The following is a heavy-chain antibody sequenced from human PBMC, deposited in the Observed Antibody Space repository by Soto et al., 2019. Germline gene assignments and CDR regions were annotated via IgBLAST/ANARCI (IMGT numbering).Heavy chain of an antibody. V-gene: IGHV1-46*01. CDR3: ASPGTIFGQLNYYYYMDV. CDR1: GYTFTSYY. Sequence: GASVKVSCKASGYTFTSYYMHWVRQAPGQGLEWMGIINPSGGSTSYAQKFQGRVTMTRDTSTSTVYMELSSLRSEDTAVYYCASPGTIFGQLNYYYYMDVWGKGTTVTVSS. D-gene: IGHD3-3*01. J-gene: IGHJ6*03. CDR2: INPSGGST.